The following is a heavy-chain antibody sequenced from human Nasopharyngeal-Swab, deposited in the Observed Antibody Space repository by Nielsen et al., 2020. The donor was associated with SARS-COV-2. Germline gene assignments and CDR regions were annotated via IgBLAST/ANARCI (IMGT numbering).Heavy chain of an antibody. CDR3: ATGAAAALYYYGMDV. Sequence: ASVKVSCKASGYTFTSYAMNWVRQAPGQGLEWMGWINTNTGNPTYAQGFTGRFVFSLDTSVSTAYLQISSLKAEDTAVYYCATGAAAALYYYGMDVWGQGTTVTVSS. V-gene: IGHV7-4-1*02. CDR2: INTNTGNP. D-gene: IGHD6-13*01. CDR1: GYTFTSYA. J-gene: IGHJ6*02.